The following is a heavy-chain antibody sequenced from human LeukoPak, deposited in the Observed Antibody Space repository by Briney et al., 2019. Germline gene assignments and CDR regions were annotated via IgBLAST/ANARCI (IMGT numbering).Heavy chain of an antibody. D-gene: IGHD3-22*01. Sequence: PGGSLRLSCAASGFTPSRYSMNWVREAPGKGLEWVSSISSSSSYIYYADSVKGRFTISRDNAKNSLYLQMNSLRGEDTAVYYCARSDPQYYYDSSGYSYPLEFFQHWGQGTLVTVSS. J-gene: IGHJ1*01. CDR2: ISSSSSYI. CDR1: GFTPSRYS. CDR3: ARSDPQYYYDSSGYSYPLEFFQH. V-gene: IGHV3-21*01.